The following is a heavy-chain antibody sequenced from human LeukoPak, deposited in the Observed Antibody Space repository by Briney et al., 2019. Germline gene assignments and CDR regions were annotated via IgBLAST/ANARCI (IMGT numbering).Heavy chain of an antibody. V-gene: IGHV4-39*01. CDR2: IYYSGST. D-gene: IGHD3-22*01. CDR3: ARARGKNNSGYYVSGYFDY. CDR1: GDSISSSSYY. J-gene: IGHJ4*02. Sequence: PSETLSLTCTVSGDSISSSSYYWGWIRQPPGKGLEWIGSIYYSGSTYYNPFLKSRVTISVDTSKKRFSLKVNSVTAADTAVYYCARARGKNNSGYYVSGYFDYWGQGTLVIVSS.